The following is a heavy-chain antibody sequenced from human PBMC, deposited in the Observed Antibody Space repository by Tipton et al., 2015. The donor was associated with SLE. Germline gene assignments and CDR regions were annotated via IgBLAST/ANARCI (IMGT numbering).Heavy chain of an antibody. J-gene: IGHJ3*02. CDR1: GGTFSSYD. CDR2: IIPIFGTA. Sequence: QSGAEVKKPGSSVKVSCKASGGTFSSYDISWVRQAPGQGLEWMGGIIPIFGTANYAQKFQGRVTITTDESTSTAYMELSSLRSEDTAVYYCARDRDIVATVGYAFDIWGQGTMVTVSS. D-gene: IGHD5-12*01. V-gene: IGHV1-69*05. CDR3: ARDRDIVATVGYAFDI.